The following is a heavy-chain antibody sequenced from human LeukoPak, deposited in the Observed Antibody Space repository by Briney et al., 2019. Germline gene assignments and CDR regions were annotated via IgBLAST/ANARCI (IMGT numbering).Heavy chain of an antibody. D-gene: IGHD1-26*01. CDR3: ARGEWDLRD. CDR1: GFMFADHG. Sequence: GGSLRLSCAASGFMFADHGMTWVRQVPGKGLEWVSGINWNGGSTGYVDSVKGRFTISRDNAKNVLFLQMNKLRAEDTAFYYCARGEWDLRDWGQGTLVIVSS. J-gene: IGHJ4*02. V-gene: IGHV3-20*04. CDR2: INWNGGST.